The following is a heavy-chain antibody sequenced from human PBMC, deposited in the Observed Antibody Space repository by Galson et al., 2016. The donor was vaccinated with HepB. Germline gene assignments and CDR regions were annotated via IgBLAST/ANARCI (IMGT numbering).Heavy chain of an antibody. CDR2: ISSSGSTI. J-gene: IGHJ6*03. V-gene: IGHV3-11*01. D-gene: IGHD5-18*01. CDR1: GFTFSDYY. CDR3: ARKLRGYSSYLDV. Sequence: SLRLSCAASGFTFSDYYMSWLRQAPGKGLEWVSYISSSGSTIYYADSVKGRFTISRDNAKNSLYLQMNSLRAEDTAVYYCARKLRGYSSYLDVWGRGTTVIVSS.